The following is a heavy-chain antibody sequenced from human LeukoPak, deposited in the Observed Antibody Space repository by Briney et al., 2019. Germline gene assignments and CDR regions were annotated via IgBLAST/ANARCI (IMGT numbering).Heavy chain of an antibody. CDR1: GGSISSYY. V-gene: IGHV4-4*07. CDR2: IYTSGST. D-gene: IGHD4-17*01. CDR3: ARSSLTTVTSGWFDP. Sequence: SETLSLTCTVSGGSISSYYWSWIRQPAGKGLEWIGRIYTSGSTNYSPSLKSRVTISVDKSKNQFSLKLSSVTAADTAVYYCARSSLTTVTSGWFDPWGQGTLVTVSS. J-gene: IGHJ5*02.